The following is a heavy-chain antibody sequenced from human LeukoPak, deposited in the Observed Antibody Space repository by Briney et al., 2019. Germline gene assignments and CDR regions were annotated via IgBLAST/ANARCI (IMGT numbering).Heavy chain of an antibody. J-gene: IGHJ4*02. V-gene: IGHV1-3*01. CDR2: INAGNGNT. CDR3: ARLGELLPIDY. Sequence: GASVKVSCKASGYTFTSYAMHWVRQAPGQRLEWMGWINAGNGNTKYSQKFQGRVPITRDTSASTAYMELSSLRSEDTAVYYCARLGELLPIDYWGQGTLVTVSS. CDR1: GYTFTSYA. D-gene: IGHD3-10*01.